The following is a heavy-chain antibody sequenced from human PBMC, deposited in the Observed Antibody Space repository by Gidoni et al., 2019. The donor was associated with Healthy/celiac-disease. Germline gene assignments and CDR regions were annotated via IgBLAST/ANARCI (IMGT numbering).Heavy chain of an antibody. V-gene: IGHV3-23*01. J-gene: IGHJ3*02. Sequence: EVQLLESGGGLVQPGGSLRLSCAASGFTFISYAMSWVRQAPGKGLEWVSAISGSGGSTYYADSVKGRFTISRDNSKNTLYLQMNSLRAEDTAVYYCANVRYGGKRDDAFDIWDQGTMVTVSS. CDR2: ISGSGGST. CDR3: ANVRYGGKRDDAFDI. CDR1: GFTFISYA. D-gene: IGHD4-17*01.